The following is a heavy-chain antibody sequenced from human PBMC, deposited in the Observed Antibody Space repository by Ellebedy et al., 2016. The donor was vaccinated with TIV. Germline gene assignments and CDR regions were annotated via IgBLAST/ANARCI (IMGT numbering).Heavy chain of an antibody. CDR1: GGSFSGYY. CDR2: INHSGNT. D-gene: IGHD3-22*01. CDR3: ARGSHYMRVVVFTSDAFDI. V-gene: IGHV4-34*01. Sequence: SETLSLTCAVYGGSFSGYYWSWIRQPPGKGLEWIGEINHSGNTNYNPSLKSRVTISVDTSKNQFSLNLSSVTAADTAVHYCARGSHYMRVVVFTSDAFDIWGQGTMVTVSS. J-gene: IGHJ3*02.